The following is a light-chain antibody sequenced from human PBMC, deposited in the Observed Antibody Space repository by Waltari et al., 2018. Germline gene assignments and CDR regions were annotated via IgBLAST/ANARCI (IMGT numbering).Light chain of an antibody. CDR1: SLRSYY. CDR3: SSRDSGAHRHV. Sequence: SSELNQDPAVSVALGQTVRITCQGDSLRSYYATWYQQKAGQAPILVIYGQNNRPSGIPDRFSGSYSGRTASLTITGAQAEDEADYYCSSRDSGAHRHVFGTGTKVTVL. V-gene: IGLV3-19*01. CDR2: GQN. J-gene: IGLJ1*01.